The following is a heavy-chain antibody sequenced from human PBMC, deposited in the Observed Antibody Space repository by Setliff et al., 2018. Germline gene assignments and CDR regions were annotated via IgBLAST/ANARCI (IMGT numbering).Heavy chain of an antibody. V-gene: IGHV1-18*01. Sequence: ASVKVSCKASGYTFSSYAISWVRQAPGQGLEWLGWISVYSGNTDYAQNFQGRVTMTADTSTSTAYMELRSLTSDDTAVYYWARRPRAVYGSGRRNWFLDYWGQGTLVTVSS. CDR2: ISVYSGNT. D-gene: IGHD3-10*01. CDR3: ARRPRAVYGSGRRNWFLDY. CDR1: GYTFSSYA. J-gene: IGHJ4*02.